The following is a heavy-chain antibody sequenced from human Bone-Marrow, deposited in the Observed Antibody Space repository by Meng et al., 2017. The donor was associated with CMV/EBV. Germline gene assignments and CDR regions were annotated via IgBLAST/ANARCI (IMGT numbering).Heavy chain of an antibody. CDR3: ARGQVQCSTINCHDYRFSGMDV. V-gene: IGHV1-69*02. CDR2: IIPILGIA. CDR1: GGTFSSYT. Sequence: SVKVSCKASGGTFSSYTISWVRQAPGQGLEWMGRIIPILGIANYAQKFQGRVTITADKSTSTAYMELSSLRSGDTAVYYCARGQVQCSTINCHDYRFSGMDVWGQGTTVTVSS. D-gene: IGHD2/OR15-2a*01. J-gene: IGHJ6*02.